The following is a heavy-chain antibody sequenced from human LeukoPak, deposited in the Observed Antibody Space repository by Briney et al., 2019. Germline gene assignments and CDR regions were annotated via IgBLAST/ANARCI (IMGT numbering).Heavy chain of an antibody. J-gene: IGHJ4*02. V-gene: IGHV4-59*08. CDR2: IYYSGST. Sequence: MPSETLSLTCTVSGGSISSYYWSWIRQPPGKGLEWIGYIYYSGSTNYNPSLKSRVTISVDTSKNQFSLKLSSVTAADTAVYYCARQGGNSDLDYWGQGTLVTVSS. D-gene: IGHD4-23*01. CDR3: ARQGGNSDLDY. CDR1: GGSISSYY.